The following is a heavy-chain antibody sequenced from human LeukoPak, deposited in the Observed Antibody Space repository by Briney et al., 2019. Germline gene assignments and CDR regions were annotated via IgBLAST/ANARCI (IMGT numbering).Heavy chain of an antibody. CDR1: GGSISGYY. CDR3: ASVPYSSSSESFDY. D-gene: IGHD6-6*01. Sequence: SETLSLTCTVSGGSISGYYWSWIRQPPGKGLEWIGYIFSSGSTYYNPSLKSRVTISVDTSKNQFSLKLSSVTAADTAVYYCASVPYSSSSESFDYWGQGTLVTVSS. CDR2: IFSSGST. J-gene: IGHJ4*02. V-gene: IGHV4-59*08.